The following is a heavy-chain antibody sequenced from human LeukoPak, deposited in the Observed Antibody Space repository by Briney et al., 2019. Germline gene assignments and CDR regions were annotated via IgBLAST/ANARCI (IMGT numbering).Heavy chain of an antibody. CDR2: IKQDGSEK. Sequence: PGGSLRLSCAASGFTFSSYAMSWVRQAPGKGLEWVANIKQDGSEKYYVDSVKGRFTISRDNAKNSLYLQMNSLRAEDTAVYYCARDGSSSWYPRSYFDYWGQGTLVTVSS. D-gene: IGHD6-13*01. CDR3: ARDGSSSWYPRSYFDY. CDR1: GFTFSSYA. V-gene: IGHV3-7*01. J-gene: IGHJ4*02.